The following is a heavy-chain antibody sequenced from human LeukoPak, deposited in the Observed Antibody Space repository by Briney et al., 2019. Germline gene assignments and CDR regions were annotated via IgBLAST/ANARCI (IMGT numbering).Heavy chain of an antibody. D-gene: IGHD5-24*01. CDR1: GYSISSGYY. CDR3: ARQMGTSLDY. V-gene: IGHV4-38-2*01. J-gene: IGHJ4*02. CDR2: IYHSGST. Sequence: PSETLSLTCAVSGYSISSGYYWGWIRPPPGKGLEWIGSIYHSGSTYYSSSLKSRVTISVDTSKNQFSLKLSSVTAADTAVYYCARQMGTSLDYWGQGTLVTVSS.